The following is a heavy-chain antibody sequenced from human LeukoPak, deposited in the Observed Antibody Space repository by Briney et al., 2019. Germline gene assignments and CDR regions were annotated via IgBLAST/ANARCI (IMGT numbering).Heavy chain of an antibody. CDR2: INAYNGNE. J-gene: IGHJ4*02. V-gene: IGHV1-18*01. D-gene: IGHD3-10*01. Sequence: GASVKVSCKASGYTFPSYVISWVRQAPGQGVEGMGWINAYNGNENYAQKLQGRVTMTTDTSTSTAYMELRSLRSDDTAVYYCARKTASSYGSGSIETGLNYWGQGTLVTVSS. CDR1: GYTFPSYV. CDR3: ARKTASSYGSGSIETGLNY.